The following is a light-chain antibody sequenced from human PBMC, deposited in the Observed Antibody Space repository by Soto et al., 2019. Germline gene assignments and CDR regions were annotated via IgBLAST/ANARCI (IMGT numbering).Light chain of an antibody. Sequence: EFVLTQSPGTLSLSPGERATPSCRASQTVRNNYLAWYQQKPGQAPRLLIYDASSRATGIPDRFSGGGSGTDFTLTISRLEPEDFAVYYCQQFSSYPLTFGGGTKVDI. J-gene: IGKJ4*01. V-gene: IGKV3-20*01. CDR2: DAS. CDR3: QQFSSYPLT. CDR1: QTVRNNY.